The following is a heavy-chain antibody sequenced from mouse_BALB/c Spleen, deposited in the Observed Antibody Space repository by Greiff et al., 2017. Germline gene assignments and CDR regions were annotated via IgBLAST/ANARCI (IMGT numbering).Heavy chain of an antibody. J-gene: IGHJ1*01. CDR1: EYEFPSHD. D-gene: IGHD1-2*01. V-gene: IGHV5-2*01. CDR3: ARQGTTATFSYWYFEV. Sequence: EVQLVESGGGLVQPGESLKLSCESNEYEFPSHDMSWVRKTPEKRLELVAAINSDGGSTYYPDTMERRFIISRDNTKKTLYLQMSSLRSEDTALYYCARQGTTATFSYWYFEVWGAGTTVTVSS. CDR2: INSDGGST.